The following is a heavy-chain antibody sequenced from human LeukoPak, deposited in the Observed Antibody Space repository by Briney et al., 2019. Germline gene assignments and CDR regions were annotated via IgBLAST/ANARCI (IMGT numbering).Heavy chain of an antibody. CDR1: GGSISSNTYY. CDR3: ARDGSGSYDY. CDR2: IYHSGST. D-gene: IGHD1-26*01. Sequence: SPETLSLTCTVSGGSISSNTYYWGWIRQPPGKGLEWIGSIYHSGSTYYNPSLKSRVTISVDTSKNQFSLKLSSVTAADTAVYYCARDGSGSYDYWGQGTLVTVSS. V-gene: IGHV4-39*07. J-gene: IGHJ4*02.